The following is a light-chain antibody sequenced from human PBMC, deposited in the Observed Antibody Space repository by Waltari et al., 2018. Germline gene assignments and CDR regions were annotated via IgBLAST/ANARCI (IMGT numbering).Light chain of an antibody. CDR1: QSISTS. CDR2: DSS. CDR3: QRRTNWYA. V-gene: IGKV3-11*01. J-gene: IGKJ2*01. Sequence: ETVLTQSPATLSLSPGERATLSCRASQSISTSLAWYQQKPGQAPRLLIYDSSNRAPGVPDRFSGSGSGTDFTLTISSLEPEDFAVYYCQRRTNWYAFGQGTKLEIK.